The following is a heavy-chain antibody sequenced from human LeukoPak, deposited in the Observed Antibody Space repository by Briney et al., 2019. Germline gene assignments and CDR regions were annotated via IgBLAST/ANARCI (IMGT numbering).Heavy chain of an antibody. Sequence: GGSLRLSCAAPGFTFSSYAMSWVRQAPGKGLEWVSAISGSGGSTYYADSVKGRFTISRDNSKNTLYLQMNSLRAEDTAVYYCAKDRYYYDSSGPYWGQGTLVTVSS. CDR1: GFTFSSYA. J-gene: IGHJ4*02. V-gene: IGHV3-23*01. CDR2: ISGSGGST. CDR3: AKDRYYYDSSGPY. D-gene: IGHD3-22*01.